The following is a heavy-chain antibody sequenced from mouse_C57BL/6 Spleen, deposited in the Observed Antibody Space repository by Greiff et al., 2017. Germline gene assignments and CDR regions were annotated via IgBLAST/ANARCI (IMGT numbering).Heavy chain of an antibody. CDR2: INPSSGYT. Sequence: QVHVKQSGAELARPGASVKMSCKASGYTFTSYTMHWVKQRPGQGLEWIGYINPSSGYTKYNQKFKDKATLTADKSSSTAYVQLSSLTSEDSAVYYCARGGSNYGGARDYWGQGTSVTVSS. CDR3: ARGGSNYGGARDY. D-gene: IGHD2-5*01. J-gene: IGHJ4*01. V-gene: IGHV1-4*01. CDR1: GYTFTSYT.